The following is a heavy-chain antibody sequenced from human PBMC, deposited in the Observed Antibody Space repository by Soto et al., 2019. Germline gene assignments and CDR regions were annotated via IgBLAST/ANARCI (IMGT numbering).Heavy chain of an antibody. J-gene: IGHJ6*02. D-gene: IGHD6-13*01. CDR3: AHRQRGIAAAGSHGMDV. Sequence: QITLKESGPTLVKPTQTLTLTCTFSGFSLSTSGVGVGWIRQPPGKALEWLALIYWDDDKRYSPSLKSRLTITKDTSKNQVVLTMTNMDPVDTATYYCAHRQRGIAAAGSHGMDVWGQGTTVTVSS. CDR1: GFSLSTSGVG. CDR2: IYWDDDK. V-gene: IGHV2-5*02.